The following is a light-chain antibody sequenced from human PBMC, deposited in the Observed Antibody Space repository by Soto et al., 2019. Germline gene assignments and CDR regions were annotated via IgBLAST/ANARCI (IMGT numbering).Light chain of an antibody. CDR3: CSYAGSSTFSE. J-gene: IGLJ1*01. Sequence: QSALTQPASVSGSPGQSITISCTGTSSDVGRYNLVSCYQQHPGKAPKLMIYEGSRRPSGISSRFSGSKSGNTASLTISGLQAEDEADYYCCSYAGSSTFSEFGTGTKV. CDR2: EGS. V-gene: IGLV2-23*01. CDR1: SSDVGRYNL.